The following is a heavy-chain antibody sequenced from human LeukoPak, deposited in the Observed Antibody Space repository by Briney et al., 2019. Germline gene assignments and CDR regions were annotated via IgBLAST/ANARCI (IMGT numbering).Heavy chain of an antibody. CDR1: GGTFSSYA. J-gene: IGHJ4*02. Sequence: EASVKVSCKASGGTFSSYAISWVRQAPGQGLEWMGGIIPIFGTANYAQKFQGRVTITTDESTSTAYMELSSLRSEDTAVYYCARAPTQHYYDSSGYYEGWGPFDYWGQGTLVTVSS. CDR3: ARAPTQHYYDSSGYYEGWGPFDY. V-gene: IGHV1-69*05. D-gene: IGHD3-22*01. CDR2: IIPIFGTA.